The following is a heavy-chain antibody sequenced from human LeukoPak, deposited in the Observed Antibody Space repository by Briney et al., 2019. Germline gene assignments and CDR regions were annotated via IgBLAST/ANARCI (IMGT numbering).Heavy chain of an antibody. CDR2: INHTGST. D-gene: IGHD5-24*01. V-gene: IGHV4-39*01. Sequence: PSETLSLTCTVSGGSISSSSYYWGWIRQPPGKGLEWIGEINHTGSTNYNPSLKSRVTISVDMSKNQFSLKLSSVTAADTAVYYCASRGPDDAFDIWGQGTMVTVSS. J-gene: IGHJ3*02. CDR3: ASRGPDDAFDI. CDR1: GGSISSSSYY.